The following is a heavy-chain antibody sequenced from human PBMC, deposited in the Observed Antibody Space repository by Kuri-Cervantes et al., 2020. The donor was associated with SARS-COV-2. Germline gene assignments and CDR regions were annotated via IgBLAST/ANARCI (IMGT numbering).Heavy chain of an antibody. CDR1: GGSISSSSYY. Sequence: SETLSLTCTVSGGSISSSSYYWGWIRQPPGKGLEWIGSIYYSESTNYNPSLKSRVTISVDTSKNQFSLKLSSVTAADTAVYYCARCRRIAAASRWFDPWGQGTLVTVSS. CDR2: IYYSEST. J-gene: IGHJ5*02. CDR3: ARCRRIAAASRWFDP. D-gene: IGHD6-13*01. V-gene: IGHV4-39*07.